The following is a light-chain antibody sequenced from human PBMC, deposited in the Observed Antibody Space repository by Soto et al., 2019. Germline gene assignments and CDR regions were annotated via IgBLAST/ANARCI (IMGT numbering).Light chain of an antibody. CDR1: QGMSTY. J-gene: IGKJ4*01. V-gene: IGKV1-9*01. CDR3: QQLNGYQLA. Sequence: DIQLTQSPSFLSASVGDTVTITCRASQGMSTYLAWYQQKPGKVPKLLIRSASTLQSGVPPRFSGGGFGAEITLTNSTLKPDDSGIYYCQQLNGYQLAFGGGTNVEIK. CDR2: SAS.